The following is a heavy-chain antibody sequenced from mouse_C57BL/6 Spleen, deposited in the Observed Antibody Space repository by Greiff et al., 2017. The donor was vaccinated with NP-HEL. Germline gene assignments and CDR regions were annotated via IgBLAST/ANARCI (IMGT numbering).Heavy chain of an antibody. J-gene: IGHJ4*01. CDR1: GYTFTDHT. V-gene: IGHV1-78*01. D-gene: IGHD2-5*01. CDR3: ARSKAYYSNYEAMDY. Sequence: QVQLKQSDAELVKPGASVKISCKVSGYTFTDHTIHWMKQRPEQGLEWIGYIYPRDGDTNYNGKFKGKATLTADKSSSTAYMQLSSLRSEDSAVYFCARSKAYYSNYEAMDYWGQGTSVTVSS. CDR2: IYPRDGDT.